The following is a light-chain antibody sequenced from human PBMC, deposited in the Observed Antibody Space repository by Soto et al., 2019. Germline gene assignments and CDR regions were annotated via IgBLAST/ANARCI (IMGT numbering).Light chain of an antibody. CDR3: QHYNSYSEA. CDR1: QTVRDN. J-gene: IGKJ1*01. CDR2: GAT. Sequence: EVVMTQSPATLSLSPGERATLSCRASQTVRDNLGWYQQKPGQPPRLLIYGATTRATGIPARFSGSGSGTEFTLTISRLQNDDFATYYCQHYNSYSEAFGQGTKVDI. V-gene: IGKV3D-15*01.